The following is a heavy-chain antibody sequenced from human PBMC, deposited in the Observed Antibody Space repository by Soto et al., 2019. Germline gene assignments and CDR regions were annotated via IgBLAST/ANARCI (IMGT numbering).Heavy chain of an antibody. CDR2: IYHSGST. D-gene: IGHD2-2*01. J-gene: IGHJ6*02. CDR1: GGSISSSNW. CDR3: ESLWDIVVVPAAPNGMDV. V-gene: IGHV4-4*02. Sequence: PSETRSLTCAVSGGSISSSNWWSWVRQPPGKGLEWIGEIYHSGSTNYNPSLKSRVTISVDKSKNQFSLKLSSVTAADTAVYYCESLWDIVVVPAAPNGMDVWGQGTTVTVSS.